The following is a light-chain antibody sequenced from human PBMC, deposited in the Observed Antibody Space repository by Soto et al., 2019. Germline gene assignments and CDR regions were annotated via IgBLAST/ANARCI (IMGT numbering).Light chain of an antibody. V-gene: IGLV2-14*01. J-gene: IGLJ2*01. CDR1: SGDIGGYNS. Sequence: QSVLTQPASVSGSPGQSITISCTGTSGDIGGYNSVSWYQQHPGKAPKLLIYEVVKRPSGVSNRFSGSKSGNTASLTISGLQAEDEADYYCSSYTSSSTLVFGGGTKLTVL. CDR2: EVV. CDR3: SSYTSSSTLV.